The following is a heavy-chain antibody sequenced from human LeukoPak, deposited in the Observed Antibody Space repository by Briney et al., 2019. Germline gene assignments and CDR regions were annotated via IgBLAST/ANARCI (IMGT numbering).Heavy chain of an antibody. V-gene: IGHV1-8*03. Sequence: ASVKVSCKASGYTFTSYDINWVRQATGQGLEWIGWMNPNSGNTGYAQKFQGRVTITRNTSISTAYMELSSLRSEDTAVYYCAINYDRSGYYYSSNYSFDYWGQGTLVTVSS. J-gene: IGHJ4*02. CDR3: AINYDRSGYYYSSNYSFDY. CDR2: MNPNSGNT. D-gene: IGHD3-22*01. CDR1: GYTFTSYD.